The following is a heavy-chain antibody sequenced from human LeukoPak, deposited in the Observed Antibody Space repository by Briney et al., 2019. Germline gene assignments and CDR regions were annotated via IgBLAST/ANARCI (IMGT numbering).Heavy chain of an antibody. J-gene: IGHJ6*03. CDR3: AREVYGDPRYYYMDV. CDR2: ISSSSSYI. CDR1: GFTFSSYS. V-gene: IGHV3-21*01. D-gene: IGHD4-17*01. Sequence: PGGPLRLSCAASGFTFSSYSMNWVRQAPGKGLEWVSSISSSSSYIYYADSVKGRFTISRDNAKNSLYLQMNSLRAEDTAVYYCAREVYGDPRYYYMDVWGKGTTVTVSS.